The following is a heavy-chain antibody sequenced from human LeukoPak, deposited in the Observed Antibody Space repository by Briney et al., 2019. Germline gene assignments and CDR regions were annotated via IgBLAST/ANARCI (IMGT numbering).Heavy chain of an antibody. Sequence: SETLSLTCTVTGGSISTYNWSWIRQPPGKGLEWIGHIYHSGSTNYNPSLKSRVTISVDTSKNQFSLKLSSVTAADTAVYYCARFPHDAFDVWGQGTMVTVSS. CDR2: IYHSGST. CDR3: ARFPHDAFDV. V-gene: IGHV4-59*12. CDR1: GGSISTYN. J-gene: IGHJ3*01.